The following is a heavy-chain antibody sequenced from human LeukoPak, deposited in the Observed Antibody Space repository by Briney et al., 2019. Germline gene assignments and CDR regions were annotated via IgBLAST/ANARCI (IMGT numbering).Heavy chain of an antibody. CDR3: AKDHRDGYNT. CDR2: ISGSGGST. CDR1: GGSFSGYY. J-gene: IGHJ5*02. V-gene: IGHV3-23*01. Sequence: ETLSLTCAVYGGSFSGYYWSWVRQAPGKGLEWVSAISGSGGSTYYADSVKGRFTISRDNSKNTLYLQMNSLRAEDTAVYYCAKDHRDGYNTWGQGTLVTVSS. D-gene: IGHD5-24*01.